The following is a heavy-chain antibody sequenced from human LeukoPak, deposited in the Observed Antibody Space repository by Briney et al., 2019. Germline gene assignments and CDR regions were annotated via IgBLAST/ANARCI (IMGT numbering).Heavy chain of an antibody. V-gene: IGHV3-9*03. Sequence: GRSLRLSCAASGFPFDDKAMHWVRQAPGKGLEWVAGISRNSDSTGYADSVKGRFTISRDNAKNSLYLQINSLRAEDMALYYCVKDIGSGSYRYGGYFDYWGQGTLVTVSS. J-gene: IGHJ4*02. D-gene: IGHD1-26*01. CDR2: ISRNSDST. CDR1: GFPFDDKA. CDR3: VKDIGSGSYRYGGYFDY.